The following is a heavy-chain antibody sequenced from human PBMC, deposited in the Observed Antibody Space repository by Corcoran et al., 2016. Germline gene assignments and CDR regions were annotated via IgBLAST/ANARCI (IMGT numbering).Heavy chain of an antibody. V-gene: IGHV3-33*01. CDR3: AREGGSGYPTYYFDY. J-gene: IGHJ4*02. CDR2: IWYDGSNK. CDR1: GFTFSSYG. Sequence: QVQLVESGGGVVQPGRSLRLSCAASGFTFSSYGMHWVRQAPGKGLEWVAVIWYDGSNKYYADSVKGRFTISRDNSKNTLYLQMNSLRAEETAVYYCAREGGSGYPTYYFDYWGQGTLVTFSS. D-gene: IGHD3-3*01.